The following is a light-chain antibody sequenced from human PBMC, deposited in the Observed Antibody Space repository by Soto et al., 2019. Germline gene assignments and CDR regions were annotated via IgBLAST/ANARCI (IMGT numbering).Light chain of an antibody. CDR2: GAS. V-gene: IGKV3-20*01. J-gene: IGKJ4*01. CDR3: QQYGSSPLT. Sequence: EIVLTQSPGTLSLSPGERATLSCRASQSVSSSYLAWYQQKPGQAPRLLIYGASSRATGIPGRFSGSGSGTDFTLTISRLEPEDLAVYYCQQYGSSPLTFGGGTKVDIK. CDR1: QSVSSSY.